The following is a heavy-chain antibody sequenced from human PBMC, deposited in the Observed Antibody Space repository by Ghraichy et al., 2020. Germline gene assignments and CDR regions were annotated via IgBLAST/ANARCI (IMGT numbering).Heavy chain of an antibody. Sequence: GGSLRLSCAASGFTFSSYSFNWVRQAPGKGLEWVSSISSSSLYKYYADSVKGRFTISRDNAKNSLYLQMNSLRAEDTAVYYCARSRYRFDTGGDAFDIWGQGTMVTVSS. D-gene: IGHD2-8*02. CDR1: GFTFSSYS. J-gene: IGHJ3*02. CDR2: ISSSSLYK. CDR3: ARSRYRFDTGGDAFDI. V-gene: IGHV3-21*01.